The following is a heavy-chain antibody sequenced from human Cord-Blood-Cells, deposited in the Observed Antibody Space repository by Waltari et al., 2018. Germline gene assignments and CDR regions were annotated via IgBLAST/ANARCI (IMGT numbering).Heavy chain of an antibody. J-gene: IGHJ4*02. CDR2: FEPEDGET. CDR1: GYTLTELS. CDR3: ATDLSGAYCGGDCYLK. V-gene: IGHV1-24*01. D-gene: IGHD2-21*01. Sequence: QVQLVQSGAEVKKPGASVKVSCKVSGYTLTELSMHWVRQAPGKGLEWMGGFEPEDGETIYAQKFQGRVTMTEDTSTDTAYMELSSLRSEDTAVYYCATDLSGAYCGGDCYLKWGQGTLVTVSS.